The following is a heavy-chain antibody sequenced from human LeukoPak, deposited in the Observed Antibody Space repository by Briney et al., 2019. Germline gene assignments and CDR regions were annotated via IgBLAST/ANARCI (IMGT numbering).Heavy chain of an antibody. CDR1: GGSFSGYY. CDR3: ARGAGWYSSSWYPGLYYFDY. CDR2: INHSGST. V-gene: IGHV4-34*01. Sequence: PSETLSLTCAAYGGSFSGYYWSWIRQPPGKGLEWIGEINHSGSTNYNPSLKSRVTISVDTSKNQFSLKLSSVTAADTAVYYCARGAGWYSSSWYPGLYYFDYWGQGTLVTVSS. J-gene: IGHJ4*02. D-gene: IGHD6-13*01.